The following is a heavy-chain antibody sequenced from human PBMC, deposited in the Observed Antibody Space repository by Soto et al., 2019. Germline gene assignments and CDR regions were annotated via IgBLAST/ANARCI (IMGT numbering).Heavy chain of an antibody. Sequence: QVQLQQWGAGLLKPSETLSLTCAVYGGSFSGYYWSWIRQPPGKGLEWIGEINHSGSTNYNPSLTSRVTISVDPSTNQFSLKLSSVTAADTAVYYCARAAPRYCSGGSCYSGRDYWDQGTLVTVSS. D-gene: IGHD2-15*01. CDR3: ARAAPRYCSGGSCYSGRDY. CDR2: INHSGST. J-gene: IGHJ4*02. CDR1: GGSFSGYY. V-gene: IGHV4-34*01.